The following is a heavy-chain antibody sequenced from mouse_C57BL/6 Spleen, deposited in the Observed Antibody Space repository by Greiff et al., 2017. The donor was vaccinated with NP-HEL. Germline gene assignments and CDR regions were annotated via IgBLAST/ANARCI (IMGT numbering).Heavy chain of an antibody. V-gene: IGHV1-82*01. CDR2: IYPGGGDT. CDR3: ARYRYGSSSYYFDD. CDR1: GYAFSSSW. Sequence: VQLLQSGPELVKPGASVKISCKASGYAFSSSWMNWVKQRPGKGLEWIGRIYPGGGDTNYNGKFKGKATLTAAKSSSTAYMQLSSLTSEDSAVYVFARYRYGSSSYYFDDWGQGTTLTVSS. D-gene: IGHD1-1*01. J-gene: IGHJ2*01.